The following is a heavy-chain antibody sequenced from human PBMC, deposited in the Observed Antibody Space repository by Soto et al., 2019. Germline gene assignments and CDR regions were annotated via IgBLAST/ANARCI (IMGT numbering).Heavy chain of an antibody. D-gene: IGHD6-13*01. CDR3: ARVSSSWYKDYFDY. Sequence: QVQLVQSGAEVKKPGSSVKVSCKASGGTFSNYAISWVRQAPGQGLGWMGVIIPIFGTTNYAQRFQGRVTITADESTSTAYMELSSLRSEDTAVYYCARVSSSWYKDYFDYWGQGTLVTVSS. J-gene: IGHJ4*02. CDR1: GGTFSNYA. CDR2: IIPIFGTT. V-gene: IGHV1-69*12.